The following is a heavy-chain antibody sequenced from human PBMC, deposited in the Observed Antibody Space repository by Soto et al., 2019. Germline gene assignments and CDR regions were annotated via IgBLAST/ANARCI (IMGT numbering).Heavy chain of an antibody. CDR2: IYYSGST. J-gene: IGHJ4*02. D-gene: IGHD6-13*01. Sequence: KPSETLSLTCTVSGGSISSYYWSWIRQPPGKGLEWIGYIYYSGSTNYSPSLKSRVTISVDTSKNQFSLKLSSVTAADTAVYYCARFLSPIAAAGYDAYYFDYWGQGTLVTVSS. CDR1: GGSISSYY. CDR3: ARFLSPIAAAGYDAYYFDY. V-gene: IGHV4-59*01.